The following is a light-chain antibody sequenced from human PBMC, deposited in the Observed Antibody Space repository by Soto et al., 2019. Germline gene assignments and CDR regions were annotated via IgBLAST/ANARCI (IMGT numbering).Light chain of an antibody. V-gene: IGKV3-11*01. CDR2: DAS. Sequence: EIEMTQSPSPLSVSPGERATLSCRASQSVSSNLAWYQQKPGQAPRLLIYDASKRATGIPDRFTGSGSGTDFTLTISSLEPEDFAVYYCQQRSDWPPTFGQGTKVDIK. CDR1: QSVSSN. J-gene: IGKJ1*01. CDR3: QQRSDWPPT.